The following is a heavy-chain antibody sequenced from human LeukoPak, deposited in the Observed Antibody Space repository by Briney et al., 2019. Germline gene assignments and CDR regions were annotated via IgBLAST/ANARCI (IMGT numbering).Heavy chain of an antibody. Sequence: SQTLSLTCAISGDSVSSYGVTWNWIRQSPSTGLEWLGRTYYMSKWSDDYALSVKGRIAINPDTSKNQFSLHLNSVTPGDTAVYYCERVSGGIFEDWGQGTLVTVSS. CDR2: TYYMSKWSD. J-gene: IGHJ4*02. D-gene: IGHD3-3*02. V-gene: IGHV6-1*01. CDR3: ERVSGGIFED. CDR1: GDSVSSYGVT.